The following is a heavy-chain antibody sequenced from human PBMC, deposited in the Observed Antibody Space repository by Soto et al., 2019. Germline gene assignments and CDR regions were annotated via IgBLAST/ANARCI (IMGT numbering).Heavy chain of an antibody. J-gene: IGHJ3*02. CDR2: IYYSGST. D-gene: IGHD2-21*01. V-gene: IGHV4-61*01. Sequence: SETLSLTCTVSGGSVSSGSYYWSWIRQPPGKGLEWIGYIYYSGSTNYNPSLKSRVTISVDTSKNQFSLKLSSVTAADTAVYYCARVGSACGGECYAAFDIWGQGTMVTVSS. CDR3: ARVGSACGGECYAAFDI. CDR1: GGSVSSGSYY.